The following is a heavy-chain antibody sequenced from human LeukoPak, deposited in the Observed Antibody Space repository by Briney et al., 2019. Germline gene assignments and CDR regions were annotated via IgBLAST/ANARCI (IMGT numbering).Heavy chain of an antibody. CDR1: GFTFSSYG. J-gene: IGHJ5*02. V-gene: IGHV3-21*01. D-gene: IGHD3-10*01. CDR3: ARDNVWFGEFIGEYNWFDP. Sequence: PGGSLRLSCAASGFTFSSYGMHWVRQAPGKGLEWVSSISSSSSYIYYADSVKGRFTISRDNAKNSLYLQMNSLRAEDTAVYYCARDNVWFGEFIGEYNWFDPWGQGTLVTVSS. CDR2: ISSSSSYI.